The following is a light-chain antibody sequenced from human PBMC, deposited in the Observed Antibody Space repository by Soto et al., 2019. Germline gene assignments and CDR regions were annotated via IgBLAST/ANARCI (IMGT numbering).Light chain of an antibody. CDR2: GAS. CDR1: QSVYNN. CDR3: QQYNNWTWT. Sequence: EIVMTQSPATLSVSPGERATLSCRASQSVYNNLAWYQQKPGQAPRLLIYGASTRATGIPARCSGSGSGTEFTLTISSLKSEDFAVYFCQQYNNWTWTFGQGTKVDIK. J-gene: IGKJ1*01. V-gene: IGKV3-15*01.